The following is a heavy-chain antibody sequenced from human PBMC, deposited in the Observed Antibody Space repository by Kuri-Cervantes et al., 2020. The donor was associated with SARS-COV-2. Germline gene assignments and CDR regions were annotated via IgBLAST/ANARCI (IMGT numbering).Heavy chain of an antibody. D-gene: IGHD2-15*01. CDR2: INPNSGGT. Sequence: ASVKVSCKASGYTFTGYYMHWVRQAPGQGLEWMGWINPNSGGTNYAQKFQGRVTMTRDTSISTAYMELSRLRSDDTAVYYCARELPLGSGGNYNWFDPWGQGTLVTVSS. CDR1: GYTFTGYY. CDR3: ARELPLGSGGNYNWFDP. J-gene: IGHJ5*02. V-gene: IGHV1-2*02.